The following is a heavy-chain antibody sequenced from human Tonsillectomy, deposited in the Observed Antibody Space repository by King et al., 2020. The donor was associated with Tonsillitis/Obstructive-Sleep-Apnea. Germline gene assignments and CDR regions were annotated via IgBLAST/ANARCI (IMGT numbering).Heavy chain of an antibody. CDR3: ARVYGGNSDWYFDL. Sequence: VQLQESGPGLVKPSQTLSLTCTVSGGSISSGGYYWSWIRQHPGKGLEWIGYIYYSGSTYCNPSLKSRVTISVDTSKNQFSLKLSSVTAADTAVYYCARVYGGNSDWYFDLWGRGTLVTVSS. CDR1: GGSISSGGYY. D-gene: IGHD4-23*01. CDR2: IYYSGST. V-gene: IGHV4-31*03. J-gene: IGHJ2*01.